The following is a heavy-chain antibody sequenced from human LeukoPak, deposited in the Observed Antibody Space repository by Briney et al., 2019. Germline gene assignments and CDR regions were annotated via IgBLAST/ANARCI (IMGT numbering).Heavy chain of an antibody. CDR3: TTDIAAAGSPGKIDY. J-gene: IGHJ4*02. V-gene: IGHV3-15*01. Sequence: GGSLTLSCAASGFTFRNASMSWVRQAPGKGLEWVGRIKSKTDGATTDYATPVKGRFTISRDDSKNTLYLQMKSLKTEDTAVYYCTTDIAAAGSPGKIDYWGQGTLVTVSS. D-gene: IGHD6-13*01. CDR1: GFTFRNAS. CDR2: IKSKTDGATT.